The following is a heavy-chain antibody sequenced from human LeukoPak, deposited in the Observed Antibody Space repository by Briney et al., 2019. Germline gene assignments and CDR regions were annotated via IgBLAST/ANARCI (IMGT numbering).Heavy chain of an antibody. J-gene: IGHJ5*02. V-gene: IGHV1-2*02. CDR2: INPNSGGT. CDR1: GYTFTGYY. D-gene: IGHD3-10*01. CDR3: ARSARMVRGMNWFDP. Sequence: ASVKVSCKASGYTFTGYYMHWVRQAPGQGLEWMGWINPNSGGTNYAQKFQGRVTMTRDTSISTAYMELSRLRSDDTAVNYCARSARMVRGMNWFDPWGQGTLVTVSS.